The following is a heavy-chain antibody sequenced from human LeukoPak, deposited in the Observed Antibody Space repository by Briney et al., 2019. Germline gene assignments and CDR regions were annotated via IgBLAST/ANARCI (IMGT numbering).Heavy chain of an antibody. Sequence: SQTLSLTXTVSGGSISSGSYYWSWIRQPAGKGLEWIGRIYTSGSTNYNPSLKSRVTISVDTSKNQFSLKLSSVTAADTAVYYCAGELLPPGKYYYHMGVWGKGTTLTVSS. V-gene: IGHV4-61*02. J-gene: IGHJ6*03. CDR3: AGELLPPGKYYYHMGV. D-gene: IGHD3-22*01. CDR1: GGSISSGSYY. CDR2: IYTSGST.